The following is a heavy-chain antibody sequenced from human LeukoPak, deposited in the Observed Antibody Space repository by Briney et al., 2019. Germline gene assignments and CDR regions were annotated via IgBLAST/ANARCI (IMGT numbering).Heavy chain of an antibody. J-gene: IGHJ4*02. CDR2: IKEDGSES. V-gene: IGHV3-7*01. D-gene: IGHD3-22*01. Sequence: GGSLRLSCAASGFIFSTYWMSWVRQAPGKGLEWVANIKEDGSESHYVDSVKGRFTISRDNAKNSLYLQMNSLRAEDTAVYYCARGPPDYYDSSGYYYPGYFDYWGQGTLVTVSS. CDR3: ARGPPDYYDSSGYYYPGYFDY. CDR1: GFIFSTYW.